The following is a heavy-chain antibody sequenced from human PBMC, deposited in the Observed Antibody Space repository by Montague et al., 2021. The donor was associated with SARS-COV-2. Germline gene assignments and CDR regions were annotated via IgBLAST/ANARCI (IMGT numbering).Heavy chain of an antibody. V-gene: IGHV3-23*01. D-gene: IGHD6-19*01. Sequence: SLRLSCPASGFTFSSYAMTWVRQAPGKGLEWVSIISSSAGNTYYADSVKGRFTISKDNSKNTLYLQVNRLRAEDTAVYYCARGIGWPNGYYFDYWGQGTLVTVSS. CDR3: ARGIGWPNGYYFDY. J-gene: IGHJ4*02. CDR2: ISSSAGNT. CDR1: GFTFSSYA.